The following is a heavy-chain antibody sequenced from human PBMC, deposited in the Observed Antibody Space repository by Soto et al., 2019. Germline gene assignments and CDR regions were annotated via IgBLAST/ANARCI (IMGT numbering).Heavy chain of an antibody. D-gene: IGHD3-10*01. CDR3: ARSPALWFGELLSPFDP. CDR1: GGTFSSYA. CDR2: IIPIFGTA. J-gene: IGHJ5*02. Sequence: ASVKVSCKASGGTFSSYAISWVRQAPGQGLEWMGGIIPIFGTANYAQKFQGRVTITADESTSTAYMELSSLRSEDTAVYYCARSPALWFGELLSPFDPWGQGTLVTVSS. V-gene: IGHV1-69*13.